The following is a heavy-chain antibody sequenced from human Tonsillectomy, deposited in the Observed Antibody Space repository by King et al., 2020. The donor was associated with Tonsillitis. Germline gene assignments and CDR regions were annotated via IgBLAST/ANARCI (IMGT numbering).Heavy chain of an antibody. CDR2: INPNSGGT. D-gene: IGHD6-19*01. J-gene: IGHJ3*02. Sequence: QLVQSGAEVKKPGASVKVSCKASGYTFTGYYMHWVRQAPGQGLEWMGWINPNSGGTYYAQRFQGRVTMTSDTSISTAYMELSRLRSDDTGVYYCASRXXAVAGTHDAFDIXGQGTMVTVSS. CDR3: ASRXXAVAGTHDAFDI. CDR1: GYTFTGYY. V-gene: IGHV1-2*02.